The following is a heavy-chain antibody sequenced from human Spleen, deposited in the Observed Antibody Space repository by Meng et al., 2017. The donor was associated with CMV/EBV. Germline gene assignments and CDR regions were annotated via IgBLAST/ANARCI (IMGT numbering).Heavy chain of an antibody. V-gene: IGHV3-15*01. Sequence: SLTLSCAASGFNFSNVWRSWVRQAPGKGLEWVGRIKRKSDGGTIDYAAPVKGRFTISRDDSKNTLYLQMNSLKIEGTAVYYCTTADYWGQGTLVTVSS. CDR1: GFNFSNVW. CDR3: TTADY. CDR2: IKRKSDGGTI. J-gene: IGHJ4*02.